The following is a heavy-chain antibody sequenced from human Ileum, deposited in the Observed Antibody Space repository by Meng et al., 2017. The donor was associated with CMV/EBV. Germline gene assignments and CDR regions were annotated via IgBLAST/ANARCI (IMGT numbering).Heavy chain of an antibody. CDR2: ISGSGGST. CDR1: GFTFSSYA. J-gene: IGHJ4*02. Sequence: ASGFTFSSYAMSWVSQARGKGLEWVSGISGSGGSTYYADSVKGRFTISRDNSKNTLYLQMNSLRAEDTAVYYCAKAKSNTGGYYFDYWGQGTLVTVSS. D-gene: IGHD3-10*01. CDR3: AKAKSNTGGYYFDY. V-gene: IGHV3-23*01.